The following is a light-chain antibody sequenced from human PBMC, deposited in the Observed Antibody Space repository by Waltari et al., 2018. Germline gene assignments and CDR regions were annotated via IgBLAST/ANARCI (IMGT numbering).Light chain of an antibody. V-gene: IGKV1-39*01. CDR2: TTS. CDR3: QQSYNTPLS. J-gene: IGKJ4*01. CDR1: QSVSKY. Sequence: DIQMTQSPSSLSASVGDRVTITCRASQSVSKYLNWYQQQPGKAPKLLIYTTSNLQSGVPSRFSGSGSGTDFILTISSLQLEDLATYYCQQSYNTPLSFGGGTKVEIK.